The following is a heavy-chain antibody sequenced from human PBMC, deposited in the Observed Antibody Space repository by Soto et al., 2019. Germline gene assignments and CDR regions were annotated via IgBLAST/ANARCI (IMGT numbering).Heavy chain of an antibody. CDR1: GYIFTTYG. CDR3: ARFAMVRPNDY. Sequence: QVQLVQSGAEVKKPGASVKVSCKASGYIFTTYGISWVRQAPGQGLEWMGWISAYNGNTNYAQKFQGRVTMTTDASTSTAYMELRSLRYDDTAVYYCARFAMVRPNDYWGQGTLVTVSS. CDR2: ISAYNGNT. V-gene: IGHV1-18*01. J-gene: IGHJ4*02. D-gene: IGHD3-10*01.